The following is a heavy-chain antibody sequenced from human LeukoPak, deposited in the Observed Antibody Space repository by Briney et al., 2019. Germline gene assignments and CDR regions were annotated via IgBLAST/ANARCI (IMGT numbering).Heavy chain of an antibody. V-gene: IGHV5-51*01. CDR1: GYSFTNQW. Sequence: GESLKISCKGSGYSFTNQWIGWVRQMPGKGLEWMGIIYPADSDTRYRPSFQGQVTISVDKSITTAYLQWSSLKASDTAVYYCARHLLSTYTCKWDAFDLWGQGTMVTVSS. D-gene: IGHD2-2*02. CDR2: IYPADSDT. J-gene: IGHJ3*01. CDR3: ARHLLSTYTCKWDAFDL.